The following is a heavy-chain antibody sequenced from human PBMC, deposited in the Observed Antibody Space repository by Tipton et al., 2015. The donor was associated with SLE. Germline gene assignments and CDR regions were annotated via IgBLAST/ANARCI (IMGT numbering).Heavy chain of an antibody. Sequence: GSLRLSCAASGFTFSSYAMHWVRQAPGKGLEWVGRIKSKTDGGTTDYAAPVKGRFTISRDDSKNTLYLQMNSLKTEDTAVYYCTTAPYYDSSGRYAFDIWGQGTMVTVSS. CDR2: IKSKTDGGTT. CDR3: TTAPYYDSSGRYAFDI. V-gene: IGHV3-15*01. CDR1: GFTFSSYA. D-gene: IGHD3-22*01. J-gene: IGHJ3*02.